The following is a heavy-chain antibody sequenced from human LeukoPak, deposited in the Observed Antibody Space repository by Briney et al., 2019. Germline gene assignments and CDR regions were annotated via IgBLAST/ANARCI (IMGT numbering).Heavy chain of an antibody. CDR1: GFTFSGYW. CDR2: QKQDGSEK. J-gene: IGHJ4*02. Sequence: GGSLRLSCEASGFTFSGYWMTWVRKAPGKGLEWVAKQKQDGSEKYYVDSVKGRFTISRNNAKNSLNLQMNSLRGEDTAVYYCARYGGYGSWDHWGQGTLVTVSS. V-gene: IGHV3-7*01. CDR3: ARYGGYGSWDH. D-gene: IGHD5-12*01.